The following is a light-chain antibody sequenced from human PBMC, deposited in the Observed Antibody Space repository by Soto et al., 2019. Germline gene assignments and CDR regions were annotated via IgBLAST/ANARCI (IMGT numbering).Light chain of an antibody. J-gene: IGLJ3*02. Sequence: QSVLTQPASVSGSLGQSIAISCTGTRSDVGSRDSVSWYQHHPGKAPKLIIYDVNVRPSGVSHRFSGSKSGNTASLTISGLQPEDEADYSCASYTTANTLVFGGGTQLTVL. V-gene: IGLV2-14*03. CDR3: ASYTTANTLV. CDR1: RSDVGSRDS. CDR2: DVN.